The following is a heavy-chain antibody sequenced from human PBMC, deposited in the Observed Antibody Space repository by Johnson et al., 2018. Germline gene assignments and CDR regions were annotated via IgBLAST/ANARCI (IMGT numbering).Heavy chain of an antibody. CDR2: IWYDGSNK. D-gene: IGHD6-13*01. V-gene: IGHV3-33*08. Sequence: QVQLVQSGGGVVQPGRSLRLSCAASGFTFSAYGMHWVRQAPGKGLEWVAVIWYDGSNKYYADSVKGRFTISRDNSKNTLYLQMNSLRAEDTAVYYCARAESSPHYGMDVWGQGTTVTVS. CDR3: ARAESSPHYGMDV. J-gene: IGHJ6*02. CDR1: GFTFSAYG.